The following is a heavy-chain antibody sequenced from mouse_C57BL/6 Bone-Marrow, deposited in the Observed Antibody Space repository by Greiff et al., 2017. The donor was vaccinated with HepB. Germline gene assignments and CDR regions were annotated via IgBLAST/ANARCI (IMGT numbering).Heavy chain of an antibody. V-gene: IGHV14-3*01. CDR3: ASPDSSGYRNFDY. CDR2: IDPANGNT. Sequence: VQLKQSVAELVRPGASVKLSCTASGFNIKNTYMHWVKQRPEQGLEWIGRIDPANGNTKYAPKFQGKATITADTSSNTAYLQLSSLTSEDTAIYYCASPDSSGYRNFDYWGQGTTLTVSS. D-gene: IGHD3-2*02. J-gene: IGHJ2*01. CDR1: GFNIKNTY.